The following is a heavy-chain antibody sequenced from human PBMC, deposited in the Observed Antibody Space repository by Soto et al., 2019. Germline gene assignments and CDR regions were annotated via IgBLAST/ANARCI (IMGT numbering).Heavy chain of an antibody. CDR3: AKEGRSRFDYYYYMDV. CDR2: ISYDGSNK. Sequence: QVQLVESGGGVVQPGRSLRLSCAASGFTFSSYGMHWVRQAPGKGLEWVAVISYDGSNKYYADSVKGRSTISRDNSKNTLYLQMNSLRAEDTAVYYCAKEGRSRFDYYYYMDVWGKGTTVTVSS. V-gene: IGHV3-30*18. CDR1: GFTFSSYG. J-gene: IGHJ6*03.